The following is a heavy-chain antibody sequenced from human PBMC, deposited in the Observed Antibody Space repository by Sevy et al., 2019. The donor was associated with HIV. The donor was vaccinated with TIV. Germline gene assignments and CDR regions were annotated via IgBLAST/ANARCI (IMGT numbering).Heavy chain of an antibody. CDR3: ARGYSNLRGYSYGTYYFDY. CDR2: IKQDGSEK. Sequence: GGSLRLSCAASGFTFSSYWMSWVRQAPGKGLEWVANIKQDGSEKYYVDSVKGRFTISGDNAKNSLYLQMNSLRDEDTAVYYCARGYSNLRGYSYGTYYFDYWGQGTLVTVSS. D-gene: IGHD5-18*01. V-gene: IGHV3-7*04. CDR1: GFTFSSYW. J-gene: IGHJ4*02.